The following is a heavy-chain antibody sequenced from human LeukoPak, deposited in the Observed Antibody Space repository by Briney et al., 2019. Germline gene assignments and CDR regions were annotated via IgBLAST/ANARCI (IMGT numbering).Heavy chain of an antibody. CDR1: GFSLSTSGVG. V-gene: IGHV2-5*01. Sequence: SGPTLVNPTQTLTLTCTFSGFSLSTSGVGVGWIRQPPGKALEWLALIYWNDDKRYSPSLKSRLTTTKDTSKNQVVLTMTNMDPVDTATYYCAHRGEAAGMGNWFDPWGQGTLVTVSS. CDR2: IYWNDDK. J-gene: IGHJ5*02. D-gene: IGHD6-13*01. CDR3: AHRGEAAGMGNWFDP.